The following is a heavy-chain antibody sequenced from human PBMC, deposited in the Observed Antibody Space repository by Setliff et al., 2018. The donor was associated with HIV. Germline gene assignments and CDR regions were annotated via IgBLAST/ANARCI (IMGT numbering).Heavy chain of an antibody. CDR1: GFTFSSYA. D-gene: IGHD3-22*01. V-gene: IGHV3-23*01. CDR3: ATPDYYDSSGYYDY. Sequence: PGGSLRLSCAASGFTFSSYAMSWVRQAPGKGLEWVSGISVRSGYTSYADSVKGRFTISRDNAKNTLYLQMNSLRAEDTAVYYCATPDYYDSSGYYDYWGQGTLVTVSS. CDR2: ISVRSGYT. J-gene: IGHJ4*02.